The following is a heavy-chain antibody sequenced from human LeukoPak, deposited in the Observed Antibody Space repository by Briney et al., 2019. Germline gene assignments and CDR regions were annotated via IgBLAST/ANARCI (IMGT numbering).Heavy chain of an antibody. CDR3: ARGGSARFDY. CDR2: IDKDGSET. D-gene: IGHD3-10*01. CDR1: GFTFSTYW. J-gene: IGHJ4*02. Sequence: GGALRLSCTPSGFTFSTYWMTWVRQAPGKGLEWVASIDKDGSETYYVGSVKGRFTISRDNAKNSLFLQMNSLRAEDTAVYYCARGGSARFDYWGQGTLVTVSS. V-gene: IGHV3-7*01.